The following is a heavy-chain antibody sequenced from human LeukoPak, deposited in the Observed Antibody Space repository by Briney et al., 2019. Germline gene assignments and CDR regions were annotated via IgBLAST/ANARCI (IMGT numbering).Heavy chain of an antibody. Sequence: QAGGSLRLSCAASGFTFSSYAMHWVRQAPGKGLEWVAVISYDGSNKYYADSVKGRFTISRDNSKNTLYLQMNSLRAEDTAVYYCAKEGSIFGVVIRPYYFDYWGQGTLVTVSS. CDR1: GFTFSSYA. CDR3: AKEGSIFGVVIRPYYFDY. V-gene: IGHV3-30*04. D-gene: IGHD3-3*01. CDR2: ISYDGSNK. J-gene: IGHJ4*02.